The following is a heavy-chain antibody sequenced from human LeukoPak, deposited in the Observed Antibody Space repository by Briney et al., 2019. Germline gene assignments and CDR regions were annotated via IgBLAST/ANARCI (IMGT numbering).Heavy chain of an antibody. CDR3: AKREARSFEY. D-gene: IGHD5-24*01. CDR2: ISGSGGST. CDR1: GFTFSSYA. J-gene: IGHJ4*02. V-gene: IGHV3-23*01. Sequence: SGGSLRLSCAASGFTFSSYAMSWVRQAPGKGLEWVSAISGSGGSTYYADSVKGRFTISRDNSKNTVYLQMNSLRAEETAVYYCAKREARSFEYWGQGTLVTVSS.